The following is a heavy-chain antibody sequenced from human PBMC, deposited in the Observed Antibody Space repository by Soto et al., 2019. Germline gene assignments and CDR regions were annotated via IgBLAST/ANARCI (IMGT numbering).Heavy chain of an antibody. CDR3: ARSVFP. CDR1: GGSISFVGYY. V-gene: IGHV4-31*03. Sequence: SETPSPTLTVSGGSISFVGYYWSWIGQHPGRGLDWIGYIYYSGSTYYNPSLKSRVTISVDTSKNHFSLKLPSLTAADTAVYYCARSVFPWGQGTLVTVS. J-gene: IGHJ5*02. CDR2: IYYSGST.